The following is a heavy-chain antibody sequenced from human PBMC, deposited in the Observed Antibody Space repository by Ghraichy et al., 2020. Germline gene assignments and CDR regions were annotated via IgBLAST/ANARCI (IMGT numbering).Heavy chain of an antibody. CDR1: GGTFSNYA. CDR3: ARAVWRLRFRESMGLPYYYYMDV. J-gene: IGHJ6*03. CDR2: IIIVFGIS. V-gene: IGHV1-69*13. Sequence: SVKVSCKASGGTFSNYAFSWVRQAPGQGLEWMGGIIIVFGISNYTQKFQDRVTITADESTSTAYLELNSLRSDDTAVYYCARAVWRLRFRESMGLPYYYYMDVWGEGTKVTVSS. D-gene: IGHD3-10*01.